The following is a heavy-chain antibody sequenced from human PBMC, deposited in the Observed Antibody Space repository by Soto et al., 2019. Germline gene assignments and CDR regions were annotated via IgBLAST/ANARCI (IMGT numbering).Heavy chain of an antibody. CDR2: IYNDESNK. Sequence: QVQLVESGGGVVQPGRSLRLSCVASGFTFTNYGMHWVRQAPGKGLEWVALIYNDESNKDYADSVKGRFTISRDNSKNTLYLQMNSLRAEDMAVYYCARDSIAVATDFDYWGQGTLVTVSS. D-gene: IGHD6-19*01. CDR1: GFTFTNYG. V-gene: IGHV3-33*01. CDR3: ARDSIAVATDFDY. J-gene: IGHJ4*02.